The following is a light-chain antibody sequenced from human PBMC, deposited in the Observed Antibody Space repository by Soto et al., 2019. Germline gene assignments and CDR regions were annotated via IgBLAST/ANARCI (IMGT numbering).Light chain of an antibody. CDR1: QSVSGSY. J-gene: IGKJ3*01. CDR3: QQYATFPFT. V-gene: IGKV3-20*01. Sequence: IVLTQSPVTLSLSPGEGATLSCRASQSVSGSYLAWYQQKPGQAPRLLIYGASSRATGIPDRFSGSGSGTDFTLSISRLAPEDFEVYYCQQYATFPFTFGPGTKVDIK. CDR2: GAS.